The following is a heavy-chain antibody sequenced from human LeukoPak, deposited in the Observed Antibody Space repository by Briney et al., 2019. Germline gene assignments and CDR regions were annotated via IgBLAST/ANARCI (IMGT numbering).Heavy chain of an antibody. CDR2: IYYSGST. V-gene: IGHV4-30-4*08. J-gene: IGHJ5*02. CDR1: GGSISSGDYY. D-gene: IGHD2-15*01. CDR3: ARDRGSPAATINWFDP. Sequence: PSQTLSLTCTVSGGSISSGDYYWSWIRQPPGKGLEWIGYIYYSGSTYYNPSLKSRATISVDTSKNQFSLKLSSVTAADTAVYYCARDRGSPAATINWFDPWGQGTLVTVSS.